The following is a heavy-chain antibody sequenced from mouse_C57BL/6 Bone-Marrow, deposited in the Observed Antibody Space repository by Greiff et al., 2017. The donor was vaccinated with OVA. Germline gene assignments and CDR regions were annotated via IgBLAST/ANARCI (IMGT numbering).Heavy chain of an antibody. V-gene: IGHV1-4*01. CDR1: GYTFTSYT. CDR3: ARKAYYDYGDVYFDY. J-gene: IGHJ2*01. Sequence: QVHVKQSGAELARPGASVKMSCKASGYTFTSYTMHWVKQRPGQGLEWIGYINPSSGYTKYNQKFKDKATLTADKSSSTAYRQLSSLTSEDSAVYYCARKAYYDYGDVYFDYWGQGTTLTVSS. CDR2: INPSSGYT. D-gene: IGHD2-4*01.